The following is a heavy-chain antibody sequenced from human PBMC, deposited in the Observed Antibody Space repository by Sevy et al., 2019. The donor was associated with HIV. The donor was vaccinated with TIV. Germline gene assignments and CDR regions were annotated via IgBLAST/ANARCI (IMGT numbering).Heavy chain of an antibody. CDR3: ARDPRTPHYYYGMDV. J-gene: IGHJ6*02. V-gene: IGHV1-46*01. CDR2: INPNGGGT. CDR1: GYTFTSYY. Sequence: ASVKVSCKASGYTFTSYYMHWVRQAPGQGLEWMGIINPNGGGTNYAQKFQGRVAMTRDTSTSTVYLELSSLRSEDTAVYYCARDPRTPHYYYGMDVWGQGTTVTVSS. D-gene: IGHD3-10*01.